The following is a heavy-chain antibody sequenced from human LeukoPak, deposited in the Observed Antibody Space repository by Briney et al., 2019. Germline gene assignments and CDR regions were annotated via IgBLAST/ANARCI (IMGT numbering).Heavy chain of an antibody. V-gene: IGHV1-2*02. CDR2: IRPKSGET. D-gene: IGHD3-10*01. J-gene: IGHJ6*02. CDR3: ASSITMVRGVRDYYYYYGMDV. CDR1: GYTFTDHY. Sequence: GASVKVSCKASGYTFTDHYLHWVRQAPGQGLEWVGWIRPKSGETHYAQKFQGRVTMTRDTSISTAYMELSRLRSDDTAVYYCASSITMVRGVRDYYYYYGMDVWGQGTTVTVSS.